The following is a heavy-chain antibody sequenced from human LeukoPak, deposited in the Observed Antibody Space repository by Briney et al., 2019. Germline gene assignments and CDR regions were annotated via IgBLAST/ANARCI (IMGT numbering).Heavy chain of an antibody. V-gene: IGHV4-61*10. CDR3: ARDRGMGFDY. CDR2: IYHSGST. D-gene: IGHD3-10*01. CDR1: GGSISSGSYY. J-gene: IGHJ4*02. Sequence: PSETLSLTCTVSGGSISSGSYYWTWIRQPAGKGLEWIGYIYHSGSTYYNPSLKSRVTISVDRSKNQFSLKLSSVTAADTAVYYCARDRGMGFDYWGQGTLVTVSS.